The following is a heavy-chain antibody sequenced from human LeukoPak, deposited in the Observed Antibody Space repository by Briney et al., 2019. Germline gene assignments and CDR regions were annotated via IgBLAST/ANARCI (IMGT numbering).Heavy chain of an antibody. CDR1: GFTFTDYY. Sequence: LRLSCATSGFTFTDYYMSWVRQPPGKGLEWIGEIYHSGSTRYHPSLRSRVTISVDKSKNQFSLRLTSVTAADTAVYYCAAMVREAVTEWFDPWGQGTLVTVSS. J-gene: IGHJ5*02. CDR2: IYHSGST. D-gene: IGHD3-10*01. V-gene: IGHV4-34*08. CDR3: AAMVREAVTEWFDP.